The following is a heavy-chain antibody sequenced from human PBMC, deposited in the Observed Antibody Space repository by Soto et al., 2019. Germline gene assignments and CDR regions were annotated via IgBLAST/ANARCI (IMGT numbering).Heavy chain of an antibody. CDR3: ARAGSIVAVPAAILFDY. V-gene: IGHV1-18*01. J-gene: IGHJ4*02. CDR1: GYTFQRAG. CDR2: ISTYNGDA. Sequence: ASVKVSCKASGYTFQRAGVSWVRQAPGQGLEWMGWISTYNGDANYAQNIQGRVTMTTDTSRSTAYMELRSLRSDDTAVYYCARAGSIVAVPAAILFDYWGQGTLVTVSS. D-gene: IGHD2-2*02.